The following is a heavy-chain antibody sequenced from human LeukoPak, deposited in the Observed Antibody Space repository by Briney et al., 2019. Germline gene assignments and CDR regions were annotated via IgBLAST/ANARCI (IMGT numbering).Heavy chain of an antibody. CDR2: IKPDGTEI. Sequence: GGSLRLSCAASGFTFNNYWMTWFRQAPGKGLEWVANIKPDGTEIYYVDSVRGRFIVSRDNAENSLYLQMNSLRAEDTAVYYCAREQAYCGGDCYSPPFDYWGQGTLVTVSS. V-gene: IGHV3-7*01. J-gene: IGHJ4*02. CDR3: AREQAYCGGDCYSPPFDY. CDR1: GFTFNNYW. D-gene: IGHD2-21*02.